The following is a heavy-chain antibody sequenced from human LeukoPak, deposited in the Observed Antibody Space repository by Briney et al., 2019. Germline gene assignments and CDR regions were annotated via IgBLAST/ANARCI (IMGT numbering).Heavy chain of an antibody. J-gene: IGHJ5*02. CDR2: IKQDGSEK. V-gene: IGHV3-7*01. Sequence: GGSLRLSCVASGFTFTSYWMSWVRQAPGKGLEWVAHIKQDGSEKYYLHSLEGRFTISRDNAKNSVYLQINRLRAEDTAVYYCARRGTIAVPVFWFDPWGQGTLVIVSS. CDR3: ARRGTIAVPVFWFDP. D-gene: IGHD6-19*01. CDR1: GFTFTSYW.